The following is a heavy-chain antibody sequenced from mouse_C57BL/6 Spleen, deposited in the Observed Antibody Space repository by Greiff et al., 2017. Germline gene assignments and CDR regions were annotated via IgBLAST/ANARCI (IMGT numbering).Heavy chain of an antibody. CDR2: ISYDGSN. Sequence: EVKLQESGPGLVKPSQSLSLTCSVTGYSITSGYYWNWIRQFPGNKLEWMGYISYDGSNNYNPSLKNRISITRDTSKNQFFLKLNSVTTEDTATYYCARDNYGSSSFAYWGQGTLVTVSA. CDR1: GYSITSGYY. D-gene: IGHD1-1*01. CDR3: ARDNYGSSSFAY. J-gene: IGHJ3*01. V-gene: IGHV3-6*01.